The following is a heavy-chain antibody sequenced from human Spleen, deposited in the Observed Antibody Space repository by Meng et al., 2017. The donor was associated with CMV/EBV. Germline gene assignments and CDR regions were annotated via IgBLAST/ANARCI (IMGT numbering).Heavy chain of an antibody. Sequence: GESLKISCSASGFAFSQFSMNWVRQAPGKGLEWVSAISGSGGSTYYADSVKGRFTISRDNSKNTLYPQMNSLRAEDTAVYYCAKESRITMIVVVITGGDYFDYWGQGTLVTVSS. D-gene: IGHD3-22*01. CDR1: GFAFSQFS. CDR2: ISGSGGST. CDR3: AKESRITMIVVVITGGDYFDY. V-gene: IGHV3-23*01. J-gene: IGHJ4*02.